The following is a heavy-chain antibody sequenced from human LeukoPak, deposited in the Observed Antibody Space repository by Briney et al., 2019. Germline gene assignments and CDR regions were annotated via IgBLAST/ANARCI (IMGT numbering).Heavy chain of an antibody. Sequence: ASVKVSCRASGYSFDRYGISWVRQAPGQGLEWLGWIGAFNGNTNYAQNLQGRVTMTADTSTTTAYMELRSLSSDDTAVYYCARDFLSYDGSENHFEDTFDIWGQGTMVTVSS. CDR1: GYSFDRYG. D-gene: IGHD3-22*01. CDR2: IGAFNGNT. J-gene: IGHJ3*02. CDR3: ARDFLSYDGSENHFEDTFDI. V-gene: IGHV1-18*01.